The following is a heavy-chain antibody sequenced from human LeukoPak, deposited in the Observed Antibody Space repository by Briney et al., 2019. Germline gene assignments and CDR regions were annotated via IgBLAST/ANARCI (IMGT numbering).Heavy chain of an antibody. V-gene: IGHV3-23*01. CDR1: GFTFNSYV. J-gene: IGHJ4*02. D-gene: IGHD6-19*01. CDR3: ARDPGYSSGTADY. Sequence: PGGSLRLSCSTSGFTFNSYVMTWVRQAPGKGLEWVSSITASGGSTYYADSVKGRFTISRDNSKNTLYLQMNSLRAEDTAVYYCARDPGYSSGTADYWGQGTLVTVSS. CDR2: ITASGGST.